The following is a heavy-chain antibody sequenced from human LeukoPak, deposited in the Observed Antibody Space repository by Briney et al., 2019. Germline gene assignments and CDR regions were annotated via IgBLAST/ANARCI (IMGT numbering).Heavy chain of an antibody. D-gene: IGHD5-18*01. Sequence: ASVKVSCKASGYTFTSYYMHWVRQAPGQGLEWMGIINPSGGSTSYAQKFQGRVTMTRDTSTSTVYMELSSLRSEDTAVYYCARVGGYSYGHGDYYFDYWGQGTLVTVSS. CDR2: INPSGGST. V-gene: IGHV1-46*01. J-gene: IGHJ4*02. CDR3: ARVGGYSYGHGDYYFDY. CDR1: GYTFTSYY.